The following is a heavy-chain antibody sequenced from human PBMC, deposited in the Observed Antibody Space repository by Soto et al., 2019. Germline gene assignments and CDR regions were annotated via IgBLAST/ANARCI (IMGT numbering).Heavy chain of an antibody. CDR2: ISSSSSYT. CDR3: ARAYGGAMPWYYFDY. CDR1: GFTFSDYY. J-gene: IGHJ4*02. D-gene: IGHD3-16*01. Sequence: QVQLVESGGGLVKPGGSLRLSCAASGFTFSDYYMSWIRQAPGKGLEWVSYISSSSSYTNYADSVKGRFTISRDNAKNSVYLQMNSLRAEDTAVYYCARAYGGAMPWYYFDYWGQGTLVTVSS. V-gene: IGHV3-11*05.